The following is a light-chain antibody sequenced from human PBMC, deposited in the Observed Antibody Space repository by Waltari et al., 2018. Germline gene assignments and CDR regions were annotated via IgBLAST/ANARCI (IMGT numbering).Light chain of an antibody. Sequence: SYELTQPPSVSVSPGQTATITCPGHELGNKFASWYQQQPGQSPVLLIFEDDKRPSGIPERFSGSNSGNTATLTITGTQALDEADYYCQAWDTRAAVFGGGTKLTVL. CDR2: EDD. J-gene: IGLJ3*02. CDR1: ELGNKF. V-gene: IGLV3-1*01. CDR3: QAWDTRAAV.